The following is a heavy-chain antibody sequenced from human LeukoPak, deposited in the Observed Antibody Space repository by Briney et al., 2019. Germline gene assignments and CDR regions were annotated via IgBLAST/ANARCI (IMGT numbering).Heavy chain of an antibody. D-gene: IGHD1-26*01. CDR1: GFTFSSYW. Sequence: GGSLRLSCAASGFTFSSYWMSWVRQAPGKGLEWAANIKQDGSEKYYVDSVKGRFTISRDNAKNSLYLQMNSLRAEDTAVYYCAREGSGSYFGYFDYWGQGTLVTVSS. CDR2: IKQDGSEK. V-gene: IGHV3-7*01. CDR3: AREGSGSYFGYFDY. J-gene: IGHJ4*02.